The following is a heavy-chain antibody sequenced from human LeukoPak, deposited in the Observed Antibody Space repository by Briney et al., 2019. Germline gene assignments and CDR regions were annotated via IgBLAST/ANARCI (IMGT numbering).Heavy chain of an antibody. CDR3: ATDLPSPVPGKNYFDS. V-gene: IGHV1-8*01. D-gene: IGHD6-19*01. CDR1: GYTFTSYD. CDR2: MNPNSGNT. Sequence: ASVKVSCKASGYTFTSYDINWVRQATGQGLEWMGWMNPNSGNTGYAQKFQGRLTITADKSTTTGYMELSSLRSDDTAVYYCATDLPSPVPGKNYFDSWGQGTLVLVSS. J-gene: IGHJ4*02.